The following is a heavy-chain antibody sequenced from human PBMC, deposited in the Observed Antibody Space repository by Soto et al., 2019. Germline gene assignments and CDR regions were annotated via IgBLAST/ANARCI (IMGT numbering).Heavy chain of an antibody. V-gene: IGHV3-53*01. J-gene: IGHJ3*02. CDR2: IYSGGST. Sequence: EVQLVESGGGLIQPGGSLRLSCAASGFTVSSNYMSWVRQAPGKGLEWVSVIYSGGSTYYADSVKGRFTISRDNSKNTLYLQRNSLRAEDKAVYYCARDSRGVLGVTPAVSDAFDIWGQGTMVTVSS. D-gene: IGHD3-10*01. CDR3: ARDSRGVLGVTPAVSDAFDI. CDR1: GFTVSSNY.